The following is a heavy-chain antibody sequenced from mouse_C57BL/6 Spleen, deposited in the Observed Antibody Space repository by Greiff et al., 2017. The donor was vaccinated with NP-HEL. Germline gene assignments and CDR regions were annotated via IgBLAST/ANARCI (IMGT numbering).Heavy chain of an antibody. CDR2: IHPNSGST. V-gene: IGHV1-64*01. Sequence: QVQLQQPGAELVKPGASVKLSCKASGYTFTSYWMHWVKQRPGQGLEWIGMIHPNSGSTNYNEKFKSKATLTVDKSSSTAYMQLSSLTSEDSAVYYCAREGGGYYSYAMDYWGQGTSVTVSS. J-gene: IGHJ4*01. CDR3: AREGGGYYSYAMDY. D-gene: IGHD2-3*01. CDR1: GYTFTSYW.